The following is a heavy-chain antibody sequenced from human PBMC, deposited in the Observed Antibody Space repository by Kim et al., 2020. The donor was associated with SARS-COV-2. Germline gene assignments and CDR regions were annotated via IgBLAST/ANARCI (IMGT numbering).Heavy chain of an antibody. D-gene: IGHD5-12*01. Sequence: GGSLRLSCAASGFTFSSYAMSWVRQAPGKGLEWVSAISGSGGSTYHADSVKGRFTISRDNSKNTLYLQMNSLRAEDTAVYYCAKGFGRDGYKKGVFDYWGQGTLVTVSS. CDR2: ISGSGGST. V-gene: IGHV3-23*01. CDR3: AKGFGRDGYKKGVFDY. CDR1: GFTFSSYA. J-gene: IGHJ4*02.